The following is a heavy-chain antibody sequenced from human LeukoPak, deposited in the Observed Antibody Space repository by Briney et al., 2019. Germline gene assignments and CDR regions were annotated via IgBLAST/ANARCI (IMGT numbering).Heavy chain of an antibody. Sequence: APVKVSCKASGYTFSNFGISWVRQAPGQGLEWMGWISAYNGNTKYAQKLQGRVTMTTDTSTSTAYMELRSLRSDDTAIYYCTRDIYYYDSSAYYYFDYWGQGTLVSVSS. CDR2: ISAYNGNT. CDR3: TRDIYYYDSSAYYYFDY. D-gene: IGHD3-22*01. V-gene: IGHV1-18*01. CDR1: GYTFSNFG. J-gene: IGHJ4*02.